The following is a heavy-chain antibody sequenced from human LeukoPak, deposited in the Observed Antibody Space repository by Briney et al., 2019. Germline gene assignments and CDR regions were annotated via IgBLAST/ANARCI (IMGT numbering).Heavy chain of an antibody. CDR2: IYHSGGT. J-gene: IGHJ4*02. Sequence: SETLSLTCAVSGASIYSGGYSWSWLRQPPGKGLEWLGYIYHSGGTYYNPSLKSRVTISADRSKNQFSLKLTSVTAADTAVYYCARSSHYYDSSGYYYPDNWGQGTLVTVSS. D-gene: IGHD3-22*01. CDR3: ARSSHYYDSSGYYYPDN. CDR1: GASIYSGGYS. V-gene: IGHV4-30-2*01.